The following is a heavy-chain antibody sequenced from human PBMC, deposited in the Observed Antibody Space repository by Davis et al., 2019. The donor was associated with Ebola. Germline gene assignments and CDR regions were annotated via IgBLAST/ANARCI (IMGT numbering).Heavy chain of an antibody. J-gene: IGHJ4*02. V-gene: IGHV1-46*01. D-gene: IGHD3-3*01. Sequence: ASVKVSCKASGYTFTGYYMHWVRQAPGQGLEWMGWINPSGGSTSYAQKFQGRVTMTRDTSTSTAYMELRSLRSDDTAVYYCARDGNGAGILEWLFFDYWGQGTLVTVSS. CDR2: INPSGGST. CDR1: GYTFTGYY. CDR3: ARDGNGAGILEWLFFDY.